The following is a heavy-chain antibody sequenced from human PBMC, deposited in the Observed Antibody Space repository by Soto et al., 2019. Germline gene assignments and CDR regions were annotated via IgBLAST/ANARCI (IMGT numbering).Heavy chain of an antibody. V-gene: IGHV4-59*01. D-gene: IGHD3-10*01. CDR1: GDSIRDSF. Sequence: SETLSLTCTVSGDSIRDSFWSWVRQPPGKGLEWIGLVHHTGNTNYNPSLETRVTMLIDASANHFSLTLTSVTPADAAIYYCARGREDHVDHHFGHLFDSWGQGTLVTVSA. CDR3: ARGREDHVDHHFGHLFDS. J-gene: IGHJ4*02. CDR2: VHHTGNT.